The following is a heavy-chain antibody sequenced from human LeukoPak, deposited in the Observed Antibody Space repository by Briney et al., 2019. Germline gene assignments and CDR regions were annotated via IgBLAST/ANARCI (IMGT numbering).Heavy chain of an antibody. CDR1: GFTFDDYA. Sequence: PGGSLRLSCAASGFTFDDYAMHWVRQAPGKGLEWVSGISWNSGSIGYADSVKGRFTISRDNAKNSLYLQMNSLRAEDTAVYYCARDFALYPLVVVVPEYAFDIWGQGTMVTVSS. CDR2: ISWNSGSI. V-gene: IGHV3-9*01. CDR3: ARDFALYPLVVVVPEYAFDI. D-gene: IGHD2-15*01. J-gene: IGHJ3*02.